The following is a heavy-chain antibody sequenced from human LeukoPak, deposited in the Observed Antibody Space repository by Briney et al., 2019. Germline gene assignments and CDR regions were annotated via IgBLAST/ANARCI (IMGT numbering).Heavy chain of an antibody. CDR3: ARGGDFWSGYYEDY. J-gene: IGHJ4*02. CDR1: GFTFRTYS. CDR2: ISSSSSTI. V-gene: IGHV3-48*01. D-gene: IGHD3-3*01. Sequence: GGSLRLSCAASGFTFRTYSMNWVRQAPGKGLEWVSYISSSSSTIYYADSMKGRFTISRDNAKNSLYLQINSLRAEDTAVYYCARGGDFWSGYYEDYWGQGTLVTVSS.